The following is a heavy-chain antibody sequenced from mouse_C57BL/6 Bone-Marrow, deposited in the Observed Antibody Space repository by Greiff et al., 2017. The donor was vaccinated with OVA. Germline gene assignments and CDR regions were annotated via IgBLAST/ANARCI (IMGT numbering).Heavy chain of an antibody. V-gene: IGHV1-72*01. CDR1: GYTFTCYW. CDR3: ATFTVVESGNWYFDV. J-gene: IGHJ1*03. CDR2: IDPNSGGT. D-gene: IGHD1-1*01. Sequence: QVQLQQPGAELVKPGASVKLSCKASGYTFTCYWMHWVKQRPGRGLEWIGRIDPNSGGTKYNEKFKSKATLTVDKPSSTAYMQLSSLTSEDSAVYYCATFTVVESGNWYFDVWGTGTTVTVSS.